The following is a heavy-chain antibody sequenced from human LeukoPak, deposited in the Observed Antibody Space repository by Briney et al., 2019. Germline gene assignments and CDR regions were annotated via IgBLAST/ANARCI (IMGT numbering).Heavy chain of an antibody. D-gene: IGHD5-24*01. CDR1: GFIFSSYG. J-gene: IGHJ3*02. CDR3: ARDRRRDGYKPDAFDI. Sequence: GGSLRLSCAASGFIFSSYGMHWVRQAPGKGLEWVAVIWYDGSNEYYADSVKGRFTISRDNSKSTMYMQMNSLRAEDTAVYFCARDRRRDGYKPDAFDIWGQGTTVTVSS. CDR2: IWYDGSNE. V-gene: IGHV3-33*01.